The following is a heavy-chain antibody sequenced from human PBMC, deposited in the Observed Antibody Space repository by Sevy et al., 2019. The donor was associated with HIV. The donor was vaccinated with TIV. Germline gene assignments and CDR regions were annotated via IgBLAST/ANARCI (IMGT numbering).Heavy chain of an antibody. V-gene: IGHV3-7*01. CDR1: GFNFSDYC. J-gene: IGHJ4*02. CDR3: ARDWGMDY. D-gene: IGHD7-27*01. Sequence: GGSLRLSCAASGFNFSDYCMNWVRQAPGKGLEWVANIKEDGSEKYYVDSVKGRFTISRDNAKNSVYLQMKSPRVEDTAVYYCARDWGMDYWGQGTLVTVSS. CDR2: IKEDGSEK.